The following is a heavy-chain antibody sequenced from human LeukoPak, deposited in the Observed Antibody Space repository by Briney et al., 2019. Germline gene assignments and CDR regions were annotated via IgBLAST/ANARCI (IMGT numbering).Heavy chain of an antibody. J-gene: IGHJ4*02. D-gene: IGHD2-2*01. CDR1: GFTFGDYG. Sequence: GPSLRLSCTASGFTFGDYGMSWVRQAPGKGLGWVGFIRSKDYGGTTEYAASVKGRLTISRDDSKSIAYLQMNSLKTEYTAVYYCTSGTSAGYFDYWGQGTLVTVSS. CDR3: TSGTSAGYFDY. V-gene: IGHV3-49*04. CDR2: IRSKDYGGTT.